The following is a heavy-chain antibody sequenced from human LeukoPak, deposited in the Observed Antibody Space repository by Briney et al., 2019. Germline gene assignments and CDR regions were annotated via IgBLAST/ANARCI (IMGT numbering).Heavy chain of an antibody. J-gene: IGHJ5*02. CDR3: ARGSASNKGYGLRWSAP. D-gene: IGHD4-17*01. V-gene: IGHV4-34*01. CDR2: INHSGST. CDR1: GGSFSGYY. Sequence: SETLSLTCAVYGGSFSGYYWSWIRQPPGKGLEWIGEINHSGSTNYNPSLKSRVTISVDTSKNQFSLKLSSVTAADTAVYYCARGSASNKGYGLRWSAPWAQGTLVTVPS.